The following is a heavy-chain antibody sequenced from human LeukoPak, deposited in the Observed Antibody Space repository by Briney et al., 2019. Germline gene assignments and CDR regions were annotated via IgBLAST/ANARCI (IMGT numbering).Heavy chain of an antibody. D-gene: IGHD5-12*01. V-gene: IGHV4-39*01. CDR2: LFDSGNT. CDR1: GGSISSRSYY. CDR3: ARHTRPGDSGYDNALDL. J-gene: IGHJ3*01. Sequence: SETLSLTCIVSGGSISSRSYYWDWIRQPPGKGLEWSRNLFDSGNTHYNPSLSSRPTLSLDPSTNHFSLKTSSVTAADTAVYYSARHTRPGDSGYDNALDLWGQGNMVTVSS.